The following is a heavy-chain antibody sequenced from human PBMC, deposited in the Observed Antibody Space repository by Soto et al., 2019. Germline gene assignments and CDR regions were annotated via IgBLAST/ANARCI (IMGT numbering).Heavy chain of an antibody. CDR2: IYPGDSDT. D-gene: IGHD6-13*01. Sequence: GESLKISCKGSGYTFTDYWIGWVRHLPGKGLEWLGIIYPGDSDTRYSQAFKGHVTITVDKSTNTACLQWNTLRASDTATYYCARHISNFRSYYYAMDVWRQRTTGTVAS. J-gene: IGHJ6*02. CDR3: ARHISNFRSYYYAMDV. CDR1: GYTFTDYW. V-gene: IGHV5-51*01.